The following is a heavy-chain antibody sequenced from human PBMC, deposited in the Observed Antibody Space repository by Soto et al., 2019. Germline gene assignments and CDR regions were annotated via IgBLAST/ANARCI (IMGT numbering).Heavy chain of an antibody. V-gene: IGHV3-23*01. CDR3: AKESSSTSWYGGWAYLDY. Sequence: EVQLLESGGGLVQPGGSLRLSCAASEFTFSSYAMGWVRQAPGKGLQWVSSISGGGDTTYDADSVKGRFTISRDNSKNARYLQMSSLRAEDTAVYYCAKESSSTSWYGGWAYLDYWGRGTLVTVSS. CDR1: EFTFSSYA. D-gene: IGHD6-13*01. J-gene: IGHJ4*02. CDR2: ISGGGDTT.